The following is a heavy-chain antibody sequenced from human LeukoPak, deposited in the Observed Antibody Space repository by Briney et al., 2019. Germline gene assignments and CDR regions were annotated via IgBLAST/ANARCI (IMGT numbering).Heavy chain of an antibody. CDR2: INHSGST. CDR1: GGSFSGYY. CDR3: ARELDDSSGLYYFDY. J-gene: IGHJ4*02. V-gene: IGHV4-34*01. Sequence: PSETLSLTCAVYGGSFSGYYWSWIRQPPGKGREWIGEINHSGSTNYNPSLKSRVTISVDTSKNQFSLKLSSVTAADTAVYYCARELDDSSGLYYFDYWGQGTLVTVSS. D-gene: IGHD3-22*01.